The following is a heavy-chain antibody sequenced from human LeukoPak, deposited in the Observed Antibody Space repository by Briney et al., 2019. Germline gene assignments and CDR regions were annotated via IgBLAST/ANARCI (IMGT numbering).Heavy chain of an antibody. CDR2: IYYSGST. CDR3: ARRYGSGTRHGMDV. CDR1: GGSISSYY. D-gene: IGHD3-10*01. J-gene: IGHJ6*02. Sequence: KPSETLSLTCAVSGGSISSYYWSWIRQPPGKGLEWIGYIYYSGSTNYNPSLKSRVTISVDTSKNQFSLKLSSVTAADTAVYYCARRYGSGTRHGMDVWGQGTTVTVSS. V-gene: IGHV4-59*01.